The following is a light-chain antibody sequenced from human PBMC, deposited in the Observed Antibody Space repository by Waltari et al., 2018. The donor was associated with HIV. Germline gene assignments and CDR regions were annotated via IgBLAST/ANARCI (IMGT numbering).Light chain of an antibody. CDR2: SDN. V-gene: IGLV1-44*01. J-gene: IGLJ3*02. Sequence: QSVLTQPPSPSGTPGQRVTISRSGSSSNIGSNAVNWYQQVPGTAPKLLIYSDNQRPSGVPDRFSGSKSGTSASLAISGLQSEDEANYYCAAWDDSLNGPLFGGGTKLTVL. CDR3: AAWDDSLNGPL. CDR1: SSNIGSNA.